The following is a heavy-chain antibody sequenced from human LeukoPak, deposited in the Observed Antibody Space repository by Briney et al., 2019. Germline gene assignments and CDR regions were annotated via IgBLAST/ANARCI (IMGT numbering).Heavy chain of an antibody. J-gene: IGHJ4*02. CDR1: GGSISSYY. CDR2: IYYSGST. Sequence: SETLSLTCTVSGGSISSYYWSWIRQPPGKGLEWIGYIYYSGSTNYNPSLKSRVTISVDTSKNQFSLKLRSVTAADTAVYYCARGANYYDSSGYSATFDYWGQGTLVTVSS. D-gene: IGHD3-22*01. CDR3: ARGANYYDSSGYSATFDY. V-gene: IGHV4-59*12.